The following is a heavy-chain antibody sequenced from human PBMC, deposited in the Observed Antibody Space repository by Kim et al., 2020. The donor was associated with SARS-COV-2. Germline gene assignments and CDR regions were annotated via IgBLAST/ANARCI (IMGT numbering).Heavy chain of an antibody. Sequence: GGSLRLSCAASGFTFSSYAMSWVRQAPGKGLEWVSAISGSGCSTYYADSVKGRFTISRDNSKNTLYLQMNSLRAEDTAVYYCAKGMIVLMVYASDAFDIWGQGTMVTVSS. D-gene: IGHD2-8*01. CDR1: GFTFSSYA. CDR2: ISGSGCST. V-gene: IGHV3-23*01. J-gene: IGHJ3*02. CDR3: AKGMIVLMVYASDAFDI.